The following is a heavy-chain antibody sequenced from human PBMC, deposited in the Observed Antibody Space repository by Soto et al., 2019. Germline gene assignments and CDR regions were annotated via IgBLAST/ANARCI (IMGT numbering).Heavy chain of an antibody. D-gene: IGHD5-18*01. CDR3: AKDGGYSYGYSPRYYYGMDV. V-gene: IGHV3-23*01. Sequence: EVQLLESGGGLVQPGGSLRLSCAASGFTFSSYAMSWVRQAPGKGLEWVSAISGSGGSTYYADSVKGRFTISRDNSKNPLYLQMNSLRAEDPAVYYCAKDGGYSYGYSPRYYYGMDVWGQGTTVTVSS. CDR1: GFTFSSYA. CDR2: ISGSGGST. J-gene: IGHJ6*02.